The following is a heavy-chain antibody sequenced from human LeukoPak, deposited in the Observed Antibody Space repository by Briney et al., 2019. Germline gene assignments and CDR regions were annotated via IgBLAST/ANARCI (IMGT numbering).Heavy chain of an antibody. J-gene: IGHJ5*02. CDR3: ARDRGTYYGWFDP. D-gene: IGHD1-26*01. CDR1: GFTFSSYA. Sequence: GGSLRLSCAASGFTFSSYAMSWVRQAPGKGLEWVSAISGSGGNTYYADSVKGRLIISRDNSKNTLFLQMDSLGAEDTAVYYCARDRGTYYGWFDPWGQGTLVTVSS. V-gene: IGHV3-23*01. CDR2: ISGSGGNT.